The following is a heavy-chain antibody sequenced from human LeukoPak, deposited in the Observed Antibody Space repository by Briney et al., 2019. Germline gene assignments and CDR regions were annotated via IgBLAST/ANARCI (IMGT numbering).Heavy chain of an antibody. J-gene: IGHJ6*03. Sequence: ASVKVSCKASGGTFSSYAISWVRQAPGQGLEWMGGIIPIFGTANYAQKFQGRVTITADKSTSTAYMELSSLRSDDTAVYYCARDRTYCGGDCYSFYYYMDVWGKGTTVTVSS. CDR1: GGTFSSYA. D-gene: IGHD2-21*02. V-gene: IGHV1-69*06. CDR3: ARDRTYCGGDCYSFYYYMDV. CDR2: IIPIFGTA.